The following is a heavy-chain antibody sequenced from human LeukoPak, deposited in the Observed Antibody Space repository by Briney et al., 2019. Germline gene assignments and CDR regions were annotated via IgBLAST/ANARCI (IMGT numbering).Heavy chain of an antibody. D-gene: IGHD3-16*02. CDR1: GFTFSNYS. J-gene: IGHJ5*02. CDR3: ARGVIIRGRLDP. V-gene: IGHV3-7*01. Sequence: PGRSLRLSCAASGFTFSNYSMNWVRQAPGKGLEWVANIKEDGSEKYYVESVKGRFTISRDNAKNSLYLQMSSLRAEDTAVYYCARGVIIRGRLDPWGQGTLVTVSS. CDR2: IKEDGSEK.